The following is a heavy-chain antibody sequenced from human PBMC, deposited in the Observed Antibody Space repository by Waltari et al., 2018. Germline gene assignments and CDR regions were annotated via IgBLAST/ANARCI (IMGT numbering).Heavy chain of an antibody. J-gene: IGHJ4*02. CDR2: IYGGGQT. CDR1: GFTVSSNF. V-gene: IGHV3-53*01. D-gene: IGHD3-16*01. Sequence: EVQLVESGGGLIQPGGSLRLSCVASGFTVSSNFMSGVRQAPGKGLEWLSVIYGGGQTYYADSVKGRFTISRDNSKNTVYLHMNSLRVDDTAVYYCARDLVHYFDYWGQGILVTVSS. CDR3: ARDLVHYFDY.